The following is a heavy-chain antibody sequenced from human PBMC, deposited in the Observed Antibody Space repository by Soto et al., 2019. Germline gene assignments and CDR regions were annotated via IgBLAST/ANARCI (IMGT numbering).Heavy chain of an antibody. V-gene: IGHV1-69*01. CDR2: LIPLFGTA. Sequence: QVQLVQSGADVKKPGSSVKVSCQASGVTFSSETLGWVRQAPGQGLEWVGGLIPLFGTASYAQKFQGRVTITEDESTSTVYMEFSSLRSDDSAVYFCATELGENPASPFDAWGQGTMVTVSS. D-gene: IGHD3-10*01. CDR1: GVTFSSET. CDR3: ATELGENPASPFDA. J-gene: IGHJ4*02.